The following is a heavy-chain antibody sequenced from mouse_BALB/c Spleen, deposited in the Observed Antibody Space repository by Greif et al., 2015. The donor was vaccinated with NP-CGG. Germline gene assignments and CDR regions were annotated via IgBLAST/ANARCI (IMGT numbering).Heavy chain of an antibody. CDR1: GYTFTSYW. J-gene: IGHJ2*01. CDR2: IYPSDSYT. CDR3: TREGY. Sequence: VQLQQSGAELVRPGASVKLSCKASGYTFTSYWINWVKQRPGQGLEWIGNIYPSDSYTNYNQKFKDKATLTVDKSSSTAYMQLSSPTSEDSAVYYCTREGYWGQGTTLTVSS. V-gene: IGHV1-69*02.